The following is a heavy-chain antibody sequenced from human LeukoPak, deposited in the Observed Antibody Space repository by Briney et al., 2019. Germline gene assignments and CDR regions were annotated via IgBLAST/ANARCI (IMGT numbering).Heavy chain of an antibody. J-gene: IGHJ1*01. CDR1: GFTFSSYG. D-gene: IGHD3-22*01. CDR3: AKDVNYYDSSGYSIFQH. Sequence: GGSLRLSCAASGFTFSSYGMSWVRQAPGNGLEWVSAISGSGGSTYYADSVKGRFTISRDNSKNTLYLQMNSLRAEDTAVYYCAKDVNYYDSSGYSIFQHWGQGTLVTVSS. CDR2: ISGSGGST. V-gene: IGHV3-23*01.